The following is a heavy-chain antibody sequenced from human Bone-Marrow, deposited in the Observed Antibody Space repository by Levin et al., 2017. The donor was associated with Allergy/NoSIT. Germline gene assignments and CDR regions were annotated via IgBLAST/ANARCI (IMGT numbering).Heavy chain of an antibody. V-gene: IGHV3-15*01. CDR3: TTEDGELELRSYHYYYGMDV. CDR1: GFSFSNAW. D-gene: IGHD1-7*01. Sequence: GGSLRLSCAASGFSFSNAWMSWVRQAPGKGLEWVGRIKSKTDGGTTDYAAPVKGRFTISRDDSKNTLYLQMNSLKTEDTAVYYCTTEDGELELRSYHYYYGMDVWGQGTTVTVSS. J-gene: IGHJ6*02. CDR2: IKSKTDGGTT.